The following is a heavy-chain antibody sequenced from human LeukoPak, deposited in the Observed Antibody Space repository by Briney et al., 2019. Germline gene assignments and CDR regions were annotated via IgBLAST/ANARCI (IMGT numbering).Heavy chain of an antibody. D-gene: IGHD3-3*01. CDR2: INHSGST. Sequence: PSESLSLTCAVYGGSFSGHYWSWIRQPPGKGLEWIGEINHSGSTNYNPSLESRVTISVDTSKNHFSLKLSSVTAADTAVYYCASGQYYDLWSGYYVDWGQGTLVTVSA. V-gene: IGHV4-34*01. CDR1: GGSFSGHY. J-gene: IGHJ4*02. CDR3: ASGQYYDLWSGYYVD.